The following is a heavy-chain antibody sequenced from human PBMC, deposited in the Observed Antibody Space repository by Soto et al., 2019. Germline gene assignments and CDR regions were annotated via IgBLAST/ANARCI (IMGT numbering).Heavy chain of an antibody. Sequence: QVQLVESGGGVVQPGRSLRLSCAVSRFTFSSYGMHWVRQAPGTGLEWVAVISYDGSNKYYADSVKGRFTISRDNSKNTLYLQMNSVIAEDTVVYYCAKDPSNGWLLDYGGQGTLVTVSS. J-gene: IGHJ4*02. V-gene: IGHV3-30*18. CDR1: RFTFSSYG. CDR2: ISYDGSNK. CDR3: AKDPSNGWLLDY. D-gene: IGHD6-19*01.